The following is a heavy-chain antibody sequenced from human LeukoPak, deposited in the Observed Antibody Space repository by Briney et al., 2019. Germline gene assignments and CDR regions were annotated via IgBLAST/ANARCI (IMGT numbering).Heavy chain of an antibody. CDR3: ARESSGNYYNPLGYMDV. CDR2: IFTSGIT. D-gene: IGHD3-10*01. Sequence: SETLSLTCTVSGGSISIYYWNWIRQPAGKGLGWIGRIFTSGITNYDPSLKSRVTMSVDTSKNQSSLNLSSVTAADTAVYYCARESSGNYYNPLGYMDVWGKGTTVTVSS. V-gene: IGHV4-4*07. CDR1: GGSISIYY. J-gene: IGHJ6*03.